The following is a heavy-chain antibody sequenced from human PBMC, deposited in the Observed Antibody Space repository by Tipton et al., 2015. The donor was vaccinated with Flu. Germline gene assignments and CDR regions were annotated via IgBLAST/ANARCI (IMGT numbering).Heavy chain of an antibody. J-gene: IGHJ4*02. CDR2: IYYSGST. Sequence: LRLSCTVSGGSISSSSYYWGWIRQPPGKGLEWIGSIYYSGSTYYNPSPKSRVTISVDTSKNQFSLKLSSVTAADTAVYYCARGRGYYYDFDYWGQGTLVTVSS. V-gene: IGHV4-39*01. D-gene: IGHD3-22*01. CDR3: ARGRGYYYDFDY. CDR1: GGSISSSSYY.